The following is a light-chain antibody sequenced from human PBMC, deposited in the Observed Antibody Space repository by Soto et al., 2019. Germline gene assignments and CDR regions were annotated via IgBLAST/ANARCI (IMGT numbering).Light chain of an antibody. CDR2: DIF. J-gene: IGKJ5*01. V-gene: IGKV3-11*01. CDR3: QQANSFPIT. CDR1: QSIGTY. Sequence: EIVLTQSPPTLPLSPGERAIVSCRASQSIGTYLAWYQQKPGQAPRLVIYDIFTRATGVPTRISGSGSGTDFTLTISSLQPEDFATYYCQQANSFPITFGQGTRLEIK.